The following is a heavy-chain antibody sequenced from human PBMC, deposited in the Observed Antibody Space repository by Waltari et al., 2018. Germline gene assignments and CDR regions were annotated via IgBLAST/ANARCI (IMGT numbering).Heavy chain of an antibody. Sequence: QLHLQQWGAGLLRPSETLSLTCGVDGGSFTGHYWSWIRTTPGKGLEWIGEVKQSGHTNYNPSLTSRVTISVDTSKSQFFLTLISVTAADTAVYYCARGRGWEDLVAGDYYYGMDVWGQGTTVTVSS. CDR2: VKQSGHT. D-gene: IGHD6-19*01. CDR3: ARGRGWEDLVAGDYYYGMDV. V-gene: IGHV4-34*01. J-gene: IGHJ6*02. CDR1: GGSFTGHY.